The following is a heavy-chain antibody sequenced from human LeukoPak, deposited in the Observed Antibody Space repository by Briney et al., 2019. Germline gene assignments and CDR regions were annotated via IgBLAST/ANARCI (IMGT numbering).Heavy chain of an antibody. V-gene: IGHV3-48*01. CDR3: ARDVAVIAFDY. CDR1: GFTFTGNT. CDR2: ITSSSSAI. J-gene: IGHJ4*02. Sequence: GGSLRLSCEASGFTFTGNTMHWFRQAPGEGLEWVSYITSSSSAIYYAESVKGRFTISRDNAKNSLYLQMNSLRAEDTAVYYCARDVAVIAFDYWGQGTLVTVSS. D-gene: IGHD2-15*01.